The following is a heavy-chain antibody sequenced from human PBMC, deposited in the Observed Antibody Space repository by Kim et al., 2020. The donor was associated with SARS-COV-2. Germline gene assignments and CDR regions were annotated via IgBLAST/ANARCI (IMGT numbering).Heavy chain of an antibody. CDR1: GGSISSSSYY. J-gene: IGHJ5*02. CDR3: ARHRGYCSSTSGYGLSYNWFDP. Sequence: SETLSLTCTVSGGSISSSSYYWGWIRQPPGKGLEWIGCIYYSGSTYYNPSLKSRVTISVDTSKNQFSLKLSSVTPADTAAYYCARHRGYCSSTSGYGLSYNWFDPWGQGTLVTVSS. V-gene: IGHV4-39*01. CDR2: IYYSGST. D-gene: IGHD2-2*01.